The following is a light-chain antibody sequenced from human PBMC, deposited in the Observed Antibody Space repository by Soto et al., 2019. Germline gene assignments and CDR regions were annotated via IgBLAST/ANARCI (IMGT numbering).Light chain of an antibody. CDR2: GAS. Sequence: EIVLTQSPGTLSLSPGERATLSCRASQSVSSNNLAWYQQKPGQAPRLLIFGASSRATGIPDRFSGSGSGTDFTLTISRLEPEDFAVYSCQQYSRSPYTFGQGTKLEIK. J-gene: IGKJ2*01. CDR1: QSVSSNN. V-gene: IGKV3-20*01. CDR3: QQYSRSPYT.